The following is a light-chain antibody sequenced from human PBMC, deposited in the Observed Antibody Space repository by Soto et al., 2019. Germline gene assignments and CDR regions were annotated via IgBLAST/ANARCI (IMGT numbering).Light chain of an antibody. CDR3: QQYNSYSWT. Sequence: DIVMTQSPDSLAVSLGERATMNCKCSRSVLYKSNNKNHLAWYQQKPGKAPKLLIYDASSLESGVPSRFSGSGSGTEFTLTISSLQPDDFATYYCQQYNSYSWTFGQGTKVDNK. V-gene: IGKV1-5*01. CDR1: RSVLYKSNNKNH. CDR2: DAS. J-gene: IGKJ1*01.